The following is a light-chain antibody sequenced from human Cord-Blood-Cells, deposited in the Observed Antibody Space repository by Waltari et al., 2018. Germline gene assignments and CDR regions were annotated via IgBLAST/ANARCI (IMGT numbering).Light chain of an antibody. V-gene: IGKV1-39*01. CDR3: QQSYSTPYT. J-gene: IGKJ2*01. CDR2: AAS. Sequence: DIQMTQSPSSLSASVGDRVTITCRASQSISSYLNWYQQKPGKAPKLLLYAASRLQSGVPSRFSGRGSGTDFTLTISSLQPEDFATYYCQQSYSTPYTFGQGTKLEIK. CDR1: QSISSY.